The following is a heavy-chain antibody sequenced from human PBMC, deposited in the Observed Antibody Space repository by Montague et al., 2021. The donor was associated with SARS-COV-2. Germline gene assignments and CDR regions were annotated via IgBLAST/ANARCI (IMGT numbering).Heavy chain of an antibody. V-gene: IGHV4-59*01. CDR3: ARVPRNYDFWRGFYDAFDI. Sequence: SETLSLTCTVSGGSISSYYWSWIRQPPGKGLEWIGYIYYSGSTNYNPSLKSRVTISVDTSKNQFSLKLSSVTAADTAVYYCARVPRNYDFWRGFYDAFDIWGRGTMVTVSS. CDR2: IYYSGST. CDR1: GGSISSYY. J-gene: IGHJ3*02. D-gene: IGHD3-3*01.